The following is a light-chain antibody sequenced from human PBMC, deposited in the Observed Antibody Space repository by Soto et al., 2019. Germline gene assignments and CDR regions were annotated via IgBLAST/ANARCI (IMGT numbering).Light chain of an antibody. CDR1: QSLLHSNGYNY. Sequence: DIVMTQSPLSLPVTPGEPASISCRSSQSLLHSNGYNYLDWYRQKPGQSPQLLIYLGSNRASGVPGRFSGSGSGTYFTLKITRLDPEAVGVYSCMQAIQTAWKFGQGTKVDIK. CDR3: MQAIQTAWK. J-gene: IGKJ1*01. CDR2: LGS. V-gene: IGKV2-28*01.